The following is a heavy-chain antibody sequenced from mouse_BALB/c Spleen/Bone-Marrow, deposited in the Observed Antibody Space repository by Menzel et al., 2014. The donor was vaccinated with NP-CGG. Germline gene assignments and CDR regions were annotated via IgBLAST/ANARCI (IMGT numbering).Heavy chain of an antibody. D-gene: IGHD2-10*02. Sequence: EVKLMESGGGLVQPGDSLRLSCATSGFTFXDFYMEWVRQPPGKRLEWIAASRNKAKHYTTEYSASVKGRSIVSRDTSQSILYLQMNALRAEDTAIYYCARDVGYGNYFVYWGQGTLVTVSA. V-gene: IGHV7-1*02. CDR3: ARDVGYGNYFVY. CDR2: SRNKAKHYTT. J-gene: IGHJ3*01. CDR1: GFTFXDFY.